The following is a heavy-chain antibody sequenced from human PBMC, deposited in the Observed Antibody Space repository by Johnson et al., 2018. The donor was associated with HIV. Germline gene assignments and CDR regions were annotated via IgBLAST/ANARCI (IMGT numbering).Heavy chain of an antibody. J-gene: IGHJ3*01. CDR3: ASGDDEGF. D-gene: IGHD5-12*01. V-gene: IGHV3-43D*03. CDR2: ISWDGGST. CDR1: GFTFDDYA. Sequence: VQLVESGGGVVQPGGSLRLSCAASGFTFDDYAMHWVRQAPGKGLEWVSLISWDGGSTYYADSVKGRFTISRDNSRNTLYLQMNSLRAEDTAVYYCASGDDEGFWGQGTVVTVSS.